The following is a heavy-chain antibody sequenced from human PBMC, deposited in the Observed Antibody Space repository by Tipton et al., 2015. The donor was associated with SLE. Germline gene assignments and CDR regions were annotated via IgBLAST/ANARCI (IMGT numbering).Heavy chain of an antibody. CDR1: GFTFSNYA. J-gene: IGHJ3*02. CDR3: AKTEDADRAFDI. V-gene: IGHV3-23*01. CDR2: LSGSGGST. D-gene: IGHD3-16*01. Sequence: SLRLSCAASGFTFSNYAMSWVRQAPGTGLEWVSTLSGSGGSTHYADSLKGRFTISRDNSKNTLYLQMNSLRGEDTAVYYCAKTEDADRAFDIWGQGTMVTVSS.